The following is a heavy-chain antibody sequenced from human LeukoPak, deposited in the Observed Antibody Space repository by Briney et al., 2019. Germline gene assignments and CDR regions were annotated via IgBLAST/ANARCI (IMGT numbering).Heavy chain of an antibody. CDR1: GFTFSGYW. D-gene: IGHD3-10*01. CDR3: ARDILPSGSRAFDI. CDR2: IKEDGSKK. Sequence: GSLRLSCAASGFTFSGYWMTWVRQAPGKGLEWVANIKEDGSKKNYVDSVKGRFTISRDNAKNSLNLQMNSLRAEDTAVYYCARDILPSGSRAFDIWGQGTMVAVSS. J-gene: IGHJ3*02. V-gene: IGHV3-7*03.